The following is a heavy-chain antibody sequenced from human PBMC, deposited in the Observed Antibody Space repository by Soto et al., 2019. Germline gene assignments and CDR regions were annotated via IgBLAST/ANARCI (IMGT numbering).Heavy chain of an antibody. D-gene: IGHD6-19*01. V-gene: IGHV1-3*01. J-gene: IGHJ4*02. CDR3: AQSSGWYALHY. Sequence: QVQLLQSGAEVKKPGASVKVSCKASGYTFADYAIHWVRLAPGQSLEWMGWINGGDGGTKYSQNFQDRVTFTRDTSATTAYMELNSLSSEDTAVYYCAQSSGWYALHYRGQGTLVTVSS. CDR1: GYTFADYA. CDR2: INGGDGGT.